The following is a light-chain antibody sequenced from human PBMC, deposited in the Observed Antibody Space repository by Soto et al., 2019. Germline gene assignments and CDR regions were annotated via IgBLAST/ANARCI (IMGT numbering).Light chain of an antibody. V-gene: IGLV2-14*01. J-gene: IGLJ2*01. Sequence: QSALTQPASVSGSPGQSITIACTGTSNDVGGYNYVSWYQQYPGKAPKLMIYEVSNRPSGVSNRFSGSKSGNTASLTISGLLAEDEADYYCSSYSGSRTVVFGGGTKLPVL. CDR3: SSYSGSRTVV. CDR1: SNDVGGYNY. CDR2: EVS.